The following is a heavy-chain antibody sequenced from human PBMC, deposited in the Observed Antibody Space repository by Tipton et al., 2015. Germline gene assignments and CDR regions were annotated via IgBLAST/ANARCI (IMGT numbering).Heavy chain of an antibody. CDR1: GGSVTSGCYY. CDR2: ISYTDGA. Sequence: TLSLTCTVSGGSVTSGCYYWSWIRQPPGKGLEWIGYISYTDGAHYNPALKSRVTISVDTSKNQFSLTLNSVAAADTAVYYCARDLEHGMDVWGHGTTVTVS. D-gene: IGHD5-24*01. V-gene: IGHV4-61*01. J-gene: IGHJ6*02. CDR3: ARDLEHGMDV.